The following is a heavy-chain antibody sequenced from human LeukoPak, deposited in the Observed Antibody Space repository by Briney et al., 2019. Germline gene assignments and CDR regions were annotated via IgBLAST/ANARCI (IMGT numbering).Heavy chain of an antibody. J-gene: IGHJ4*02. V-gene: IGHV4-34*01. CDR3: ARGLFVAARLNY. D-gene: IGHD6-19*01. CDR2: INHSGST. Sequence: SETLSLTCAVYGGSFNGYYWSWIRQPPGKGLEWIGEINHSGSTNYNPSLKSRVTISVDTSKNQFSLKLSSVTAADTAVYYCARGLFVAARLNYWGQGTLVTVSS. CDR1: GGSFNGYY.